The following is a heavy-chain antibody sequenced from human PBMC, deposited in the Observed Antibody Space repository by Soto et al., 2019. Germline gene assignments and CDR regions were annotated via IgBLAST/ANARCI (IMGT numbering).Heavy chain of an antibody. V-gene: IGHV4-34*01. CDR1: GVSFSGYY. J-gene: IGHJ4*02. CDR3: ARESYGSGSYYLDY. Sequence: QVQLQQWGAGLLKPSETLSLTCAVYGVSFSGYYWSWIRQPPGKGLEWIGEINHSGSTNYNPSLKSRVTISVDTSKNQFSLKLSSVTAADTAVYYCARESYGSGSYYLDYWGQGTLVTVSS. D-gene: IGHD3-10*01. CDR2: INHSGST.